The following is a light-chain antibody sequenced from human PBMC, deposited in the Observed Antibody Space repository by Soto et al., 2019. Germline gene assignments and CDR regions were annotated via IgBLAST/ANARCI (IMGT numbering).Light chain of an antibody. CDR1: SSNIGAGYD. V-gene: IGLV1-40*01. CDR2: ANI. CDR3: RSYDSSLSGSTV. J-gene: IGLJ3*02. Sequence: QPVLTQPPSVSGAPGQRITISCTGGSSNIGAGYDVHWYQQRPGTAPKLLIYANINRPSGVPDRFSASKSGTSASLAITGLQAEDEADYYCRSYDSSLSGSTVFGGGTKLTVL.